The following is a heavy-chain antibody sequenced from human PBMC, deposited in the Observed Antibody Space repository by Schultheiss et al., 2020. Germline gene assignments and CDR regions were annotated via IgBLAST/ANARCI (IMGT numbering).Heavy chain of an antibody. CDR1: GFTFSSSW. CDR2: IGSSSRYI. V-gene: IGHV3-21*01. J-gene: IGHJ4*02. CDR3: AKVCGDGFYYFDY. Sequence: GGSLRLSCVASGFTFSSSWMQWVRQAPGKGLVWVSSIGSSSRYIDYADSVKGRFTISRDNSKNTLYLQMDSLRAEDTAVYYCAKVCGDGFYYFDYWGQGTLVTVPQ. D-gene: IGHD2-21*02.